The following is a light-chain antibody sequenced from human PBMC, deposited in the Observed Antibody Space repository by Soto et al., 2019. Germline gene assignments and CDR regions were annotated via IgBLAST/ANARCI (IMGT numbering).Light chain of an antibody. V-gene: IGKV3-20*01. J-gene: IGKJ1*01. CDR2: GAS. CDR3: QQYGRT. CDR1: QTVSSSY. Sequence: EIVLTRAPGTLSSSPGAMATLSCRASQTVSSSYLAWYQQKPGQAPRLLIYGASSRATGIPDRFSGSGSGTDFTLTISRLEPEDFAVYYCQQYGRTFGQGTKVDIK.